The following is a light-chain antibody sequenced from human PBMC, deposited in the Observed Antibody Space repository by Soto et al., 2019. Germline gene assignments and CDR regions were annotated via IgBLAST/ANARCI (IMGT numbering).Light chain of an antibody. CDR2: GAS. CDR1: QSVSSN. CDR3: QQYNNGPRT. Sequence: EIVMTQSPATLSVSPGERATLSCRASQSVSSNLAWYQQKPGQLPQLLIYGASTRATGIPARFSGSGSGTEFTLTISSLQSEDFVVYYCQQYNNGPRTFGQGTKVEIK. J-gene: IGKJ1*01. V-gene: IGKV3-15*01.